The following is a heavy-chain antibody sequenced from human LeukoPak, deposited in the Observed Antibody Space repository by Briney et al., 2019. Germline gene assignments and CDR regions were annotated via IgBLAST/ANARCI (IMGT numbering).Heavy chain of an antibody. CDR1: GFTFSSYS. CDR2: ISSSSSTI. D-gene: IGHD5-18*01. CDR3: AKEYGYTYGEFDY. Sequence: GGSLRLSCAASGFTFSSYSMNWVRQAPGKGLEWVSYISSSSSTIYYADSVKGRFTISRDNSKNTLYLQMNSLRAEDTAVYYCAKEYGYTYGEFDYWGQGTLVTVSS. V-gene: IGHV3-48*01. J-gene: IGHJ4*02.